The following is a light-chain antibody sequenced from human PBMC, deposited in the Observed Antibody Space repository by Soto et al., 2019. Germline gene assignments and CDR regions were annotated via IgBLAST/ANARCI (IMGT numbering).Light chain of an antibody. J-gene: IGLJ3*02. CDR2: DVS. V-gene: IGLV2-14*03. CDR1: SSDVGGYNY. Sequence: QSALTQPASVSGSPGQSITISCTGTSSDVGGYNYVSWYQHHPGKAPKLMIYDVSSRPSGVSNRFSGSKSGNTASLTISGLQAEDEADYYCSSYTSSSTHWVFGGGTKLTVL. CDR3: SSYTSSSTHWV.